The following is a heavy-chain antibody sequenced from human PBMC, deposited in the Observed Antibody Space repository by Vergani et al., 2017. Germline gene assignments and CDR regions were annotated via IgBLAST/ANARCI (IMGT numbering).Heavy chain of an antibody. V-gene: IGHV1-2*02. CDR3: ATGNNDYGDCGGY. D-gene: IGHD4-17*01. J-gene: IGHJ4*02. CDR2: INPNSGGT. CDR1: GYTFTGYY. Sequence: QVQLVQSGAEVKKPGASVKVSCKASGYTFTGYYMHWVRQAPGQGLEWMGWINPNSGGTNYAQKLQGRVTMTTDTSTSTAYMELRSLRSDDTAVYYCATGNNDYGDCGGYWGQGTLVTVSS.